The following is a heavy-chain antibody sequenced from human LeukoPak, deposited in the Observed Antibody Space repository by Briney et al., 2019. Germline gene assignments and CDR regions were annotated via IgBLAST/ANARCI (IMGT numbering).Heavy chain of an antibody. CDR1: GYTFTGHY. CDR2: INPSSGDT. D-gene: IGHD6-19*01. J-gene: IGHJ4*02. V-gene: IGHV1-2*02. Sequence: ASVTVSCKASGYTFTGHYMHWVRQAPGQGLEWMGWINPSSGDTYYEQNFQGRVTMTRDTSISTAYMEVSWLTSDDTAGYYCARDGNEGLAGTGAVIYWGQGTLVTVSS. CDR3: ARDGNEGLAGTGAVIY.